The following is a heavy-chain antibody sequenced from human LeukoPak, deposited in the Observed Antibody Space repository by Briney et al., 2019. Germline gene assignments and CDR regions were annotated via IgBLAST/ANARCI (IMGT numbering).Heavy chain of an antibody. CDR2: ISKTTTNI. V-gene: IGHV3-21*06. J-gene: IGHJ4*02. CDR3: VRGDGDLFDY. CDR1: GFTFRSYN. D-gene: IGHD4-17*01. Sequence: GGSLRLSCAASGFTFRSYNMNWVRQAPGKGLEWVSFISKTTTNIYYGNSVRDRFTISRDNAKNSIHLQMSSLRAEDSAVYYCVRGDGDLFDYWGQGTLVSVSS.